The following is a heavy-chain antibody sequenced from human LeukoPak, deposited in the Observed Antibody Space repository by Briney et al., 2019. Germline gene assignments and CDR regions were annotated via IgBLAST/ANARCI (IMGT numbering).Heavy chain of an antibody. D-gene: IGHD5-18*01. CDR3: AKDLSSGVDTYYFDY. Sequence: PGGSLRLSCAASGFTLSSYAMSWVRQAPGKGLEWVSAISDSGGSTYYADSVKGRFTISRDNPKNTLFLQMNSLRAEDTAVYYCAKDLSSGVDTYYFDYWGQGTLVTVSS. CDR2: ISDSGGST. CDR1: GFTLSSYA. V-gene: IGHV3-23*01. J-gene: IGHJ4*02.